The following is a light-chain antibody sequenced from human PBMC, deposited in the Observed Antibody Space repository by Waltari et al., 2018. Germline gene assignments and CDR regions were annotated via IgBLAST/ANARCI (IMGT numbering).Light chain of an antibody. J-gene: IGKJ2*01. CDR3: QQYNNWPRT. CDR1: QGIRSS. CDR2: AAS. V-gene: IGKV1-9*01. Sequence: DIQLTQSPSFLSASVGDRVTITCRASQGIRSSLTWYQLKPGKAPMLLIYAASTLQAGVPSRFSASGSGTDFTLTISSLQSEDFAVYYCQQYNNWPRTFGQGTKLEIK.